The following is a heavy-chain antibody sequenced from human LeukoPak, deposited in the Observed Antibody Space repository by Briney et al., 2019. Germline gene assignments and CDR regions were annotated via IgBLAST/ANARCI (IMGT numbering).Heavy chain of an antibody. CDR3: ARDTTPYCSSTSCYTFDAFDI. CDR1: GGTFSSYA. Sequence: ASVKVSCKASGGTFSSYAISWVRQAPGQGLEWMGGIIPIFGTANYAQKFQGRVTITADESTSTAYMELSSLRSEDTAVYYCARDTTPYCSSTSCYTFDAFDIWGQGTMVTVSS. CDR2: IIPIFGTA. V-gene: IGHV1-69*01. J-gene: IGHJ3*02. D-gene: IGHD2-2*02.